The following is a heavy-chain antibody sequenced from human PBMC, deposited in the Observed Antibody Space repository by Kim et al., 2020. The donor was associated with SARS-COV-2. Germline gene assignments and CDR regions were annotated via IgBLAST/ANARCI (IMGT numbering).Heavy chain of an antibody. CDR2: ISSDGTNK. D-gene: IGHD3-10*01. Sequence: GGSLRLSCAASGFTFSDFAIHWVRQAPGKGLEWLAIISSDGTNKYYADSVRGRFAMSRDNSKNTVYLQMNSLRSEATAVYYCTRENYFGSGSGDYFDYWGQGTLVTVSS. CDR3: TRENYFGSGSGDYFDY. CDR1: GFTFSDFA. V-gene: IGHV3-30*09. J-gene: IGHJ4*02.